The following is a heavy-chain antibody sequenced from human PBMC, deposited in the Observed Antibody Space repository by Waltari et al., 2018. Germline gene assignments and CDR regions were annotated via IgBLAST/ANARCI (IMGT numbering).Heavy chain of an antibody. J-gene: IGHJ4*02. V-gene: IGHV4-59*08. CDR1: GDSITRSF. CDR2: IYYTVNT. D-gene: IGHD5-12*01. Sequence: QVQLLESGPGLVKPSETLSLTCTVSGDSITRSFWAWIRQPPGKGLEWIGYIYYTVNTNYNPSLKSRVTMSLDTSKNQFSLRLNSATAADTAVYYCVRHVFLHSGYDSWGQGTLVTVSS. CDR3: VRHVFLHSGYDS.